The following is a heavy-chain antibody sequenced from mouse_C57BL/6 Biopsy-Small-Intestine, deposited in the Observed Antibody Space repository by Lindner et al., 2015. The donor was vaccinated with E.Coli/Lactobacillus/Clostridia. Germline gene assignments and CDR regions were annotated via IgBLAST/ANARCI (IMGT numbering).Heavy chain of an antibody. V-gene: IGHV1-84*02. CDR3: ARGITIFGILTLSYYFDY. D-gene: IGHD2-4*01. J-gene: IGHJ2*01. CDR2: INPKSGAT. Sequence: SVKVSCKASGYTFSDNLMHWVRQAPGQGLEWVGWINPKSGATKYAQKFQDRVTMTRDTSIGTAYMELSSLRSDDTGLYFCARGITIFGILTLSYYFDYWGQGT. CDR1: GYTFSDNL.